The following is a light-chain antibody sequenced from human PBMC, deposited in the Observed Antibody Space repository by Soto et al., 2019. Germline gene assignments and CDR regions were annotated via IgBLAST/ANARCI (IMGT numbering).Light chain of an antibody. V-gene: IGLV2-23*01. CDR1: SSDVGSYNL. CDR2: EGS. Sequence: QSALTQPASVSGSPGQSITISCTETSSDVGSYNLVSWYQQHPGKAPKLMIYEGSKRPSGVSNRFSGSKSGNTASLTISGLQAEDEADYYCCSYAGSSTSVFGGGTKVTVL. J-gene: IGLJ2*01. CDR3: CSYAGSSTSV.